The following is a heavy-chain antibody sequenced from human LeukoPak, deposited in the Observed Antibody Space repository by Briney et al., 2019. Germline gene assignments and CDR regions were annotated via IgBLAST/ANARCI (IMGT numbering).Heavy chain of an antibody. Sequence: GGSLRLSCAASGFTFSSYWMHWVRQDPGKGLVWVSRVNTDGSSYYADSVKGRFTISRDNAKNTLYLQMNSLRAEDTAVYYCARDDPHRELWLHWFDPWGQGTLVTVSS. CDR3: ARDDPHRELWLHWFDP. CDR2: VNTDGSS. CDR1: GFTFSSYW. D-gene: IGHD5-18*01. V-gene: IGHV3-74*01. J-gene: IGHJ5*02.